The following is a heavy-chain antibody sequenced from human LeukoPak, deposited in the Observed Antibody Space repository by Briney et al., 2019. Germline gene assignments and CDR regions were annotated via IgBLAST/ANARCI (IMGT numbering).Heavy chain of an antibody. J-gene: IGHJ4*02. CDR1: GFTFSSYW. D-gene: IGHD3-16*01. CDR2: IKQDGSEK. V-gene: IGHV3-7*03. Sequence: GGSLRLSCAASGFTFSSYWMSWVRQAPGKGLEWVANIKQDGSEKYYVDSVKGRFTISRDNDKNSLYLQMNSLRAEDTAVYYCASTWGSVDYFDYWGQGTLVTVSS. CDR3: ASTWGSVDYFDY.